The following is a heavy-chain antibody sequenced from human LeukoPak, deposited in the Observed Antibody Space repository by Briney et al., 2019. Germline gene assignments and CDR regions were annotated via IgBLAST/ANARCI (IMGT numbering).Heavy chain of an antibody. V-gene: IGHV3-7*01. J-gene: IGHJ5*01. CDR3: ATPYYNSSWYTPWFDS. Sequence: PGGSLRLSCAGYGFTLSNYWMNWVRQAPGKGLERVANINQDGSEKYYVDSVKGRFTISRDSAKNSLYLQMNSLRAEDTAVYYCATPYYNSSWYTPWFDSWGQGTLVTVSS. CDR2: INQDGSEK. CDR1: GFTLSNYW. D-gene: IGHD6-13*01.